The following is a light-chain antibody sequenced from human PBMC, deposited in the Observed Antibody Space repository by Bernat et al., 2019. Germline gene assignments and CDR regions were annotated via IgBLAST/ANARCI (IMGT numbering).Light chain of an antibody. J-gene: IGKJ1*01. CDR3: QQYNTYWT. V-gene: IGKV1-39*01. Sequence: DIQMTQSPSSLSASVGDRVTITCRASQSISSYLNWYQQKPGKAPKLLIYAASSLQSGVPSRFSGSGSGTEFTLTISSLQPDDFATYYCQQYNTYWTFGEGTMVVLK. CDR2: AAS. CDR1: QSISSY.